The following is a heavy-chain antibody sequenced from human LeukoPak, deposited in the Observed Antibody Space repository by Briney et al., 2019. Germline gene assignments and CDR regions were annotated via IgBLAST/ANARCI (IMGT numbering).Heavy chain of an antibody. Sequence: SETLSLTCVVSGYSISNDYYWGWIRPPPGKGLEWIGNIYHSGGSYYNPSLKSRVTILVDTSKNQFSLKLSSVTAADTAVYYCAKAGTTGIHHWFDPWGQGNLVTVSS. CDR3: AKAGTTGIHHWFDP. CDR2: IYHSGGS. CDR1: GYSISNDYY. J-gene: IGHJ5*02. D-gene: IGHD1-1*01. V-gene: IGHV4-38-2*01.